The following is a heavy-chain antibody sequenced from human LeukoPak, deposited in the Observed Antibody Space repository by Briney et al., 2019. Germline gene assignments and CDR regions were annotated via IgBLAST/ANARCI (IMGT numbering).Heavy chain of an antibody. CDR2: INPGGGST. Sequence: ASVKVSFKASGYTLTSYYMHWVRQAPGQGLEWMGRINPGGGSTSYAQKFQGRVTMTRDTSTSTVYMELSSLRSEDTAVYYCARDRLAYCGGDCYSPSYRYGMDVWGQGTTVTVSS. D-gene: IGHD2-21*02. CDR1: GYTLTSYY. CDR3: ARDRLAYCGGDCYSPSYRYGMDV. V-gene: IGHV1-46*01. J-gene: IGHJ6*02.